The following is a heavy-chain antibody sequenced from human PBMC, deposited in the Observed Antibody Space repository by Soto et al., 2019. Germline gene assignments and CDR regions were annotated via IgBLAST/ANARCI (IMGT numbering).Heavy chain of an antibody. CDR3: ARAPMVLSRSYFDS. CDR2: ISYSGNT. J-gene: IGHJ4*02. D-gene: IGHD2-8*01. V-gene: IGHV4-59*01. Sequence: SETLSLTCTVSGGSISNFYWSWIRQPLGKGLEWIGYISYSGNTNYNPSLKSRVSISVDTSKNQLSLNLTSVTAADTAVYYCARAPMVLSRSYFDSWGQGTPVTVSS. CDR1: GGSISNFY.